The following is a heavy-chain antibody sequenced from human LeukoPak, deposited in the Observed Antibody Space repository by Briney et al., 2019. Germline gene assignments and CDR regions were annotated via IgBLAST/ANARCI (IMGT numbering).Heavy chain of an antibody. V-gene: IGHV3-73*01. Sequence: PGGSLKLSCAGSGCTFSGSAMHWVRQASGKGLEWVGRIRSEANSYATAYAASVKGRFTISRDDSKNTAYLQMNSLKTEDTAVYYCTRGAAAGYTIYGMDVWGKGTTVTVSS. CDR3: TRGAAAGYTIYGMDV. CDR1: GCTFSGSA. CDR2: IRSEANSYAT. D-gene: IGHD6-13*01. J-gene: IGHJ6*04.